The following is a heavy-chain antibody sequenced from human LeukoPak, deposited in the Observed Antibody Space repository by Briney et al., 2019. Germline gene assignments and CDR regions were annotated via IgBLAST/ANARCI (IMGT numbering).Heavy chain of an antibody. Sequence: SETLSLTYTVSGGSISSSSYYWGWIRQPPGKGLEWIGSIYYSGSTYYNPSLESRVTIPVDTSKNQFSLKLSSVTAADTAVYYCARHSGIWFGELESPYYFDYWGQGTLVTVSS. CDR3: ARHSGIWFGELESPYYFDY. J-gene: IGHJ4*02. CDR1: GGSISSSSYY. D-gene: IGHD3-10*01. CDR2: IYYSGST. V-gene: IGHV4-39*01.